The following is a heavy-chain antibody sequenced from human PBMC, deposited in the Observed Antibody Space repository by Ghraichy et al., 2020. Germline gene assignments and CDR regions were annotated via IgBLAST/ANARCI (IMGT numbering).Heavy chain of an antibody. V-gene: IGHV1-18*04. J-gene: IGHJ6*02. D-gene: IGHD3-10*01. Sequence: ASVKVSCKASGYTFTSYGISWVRQAPGQGLEWMGWISAYNGNTNYAQKLQCRVTMTTDTSTSTAYMELRSLRSDDTAVYYCARDGEYYGSGSYRYYYYYGMDVWGQGTTVTVSS. CDR2: ISAYNGNT. CDR3: ARDGEYYGSGSYRYYYYYGMDV. CDR1: GYTFTSYG.